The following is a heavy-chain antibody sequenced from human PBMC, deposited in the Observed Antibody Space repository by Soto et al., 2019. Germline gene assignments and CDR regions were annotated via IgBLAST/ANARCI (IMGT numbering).Heavy chain of an antibody. CDR3: AIGPNTXWFDP. Sequence: ASVKVSCKASGYTFTSYYMHWVRQAPGQGLEWMGIINPSGGSTSYAQKFQGRVTMTRDTSTSTVYMELSSLRSEETAVYYCAIGPNTXWFDPWGQGTLVTVSS. V-gene: IGHV1-46*01. D-gene: IGHD4-17*01. CDR2: INPSGGST. J-gene: IGHJ5*02. CDR1: GYTFTSYY.